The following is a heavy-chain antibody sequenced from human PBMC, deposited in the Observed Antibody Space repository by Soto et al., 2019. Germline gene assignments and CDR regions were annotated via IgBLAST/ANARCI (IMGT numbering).Heavy chain of an antibody. V-gene: IGHV4-59*01. D-gene: IGHD4-17*01. CDR3: ARDGDYGDYDGGFDY. Sequence: SETLSLTCTVSGGSISSYYWSWIRQPPGKGLEWIGYIYYSGSTNYNPSLKSRVTISVDTSKNQFSLKLSSVTAADTAVYYCARDGDYGDYDGGFDYWGQGTLVTVS. J-gene: IGHJ4*02. CDR1: GGSISSYY. CDR2: IYYSGST.